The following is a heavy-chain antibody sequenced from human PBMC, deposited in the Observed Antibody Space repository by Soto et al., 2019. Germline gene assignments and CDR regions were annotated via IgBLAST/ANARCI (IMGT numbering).Heavy chain of an antibody. CDR2: IIPIFGTA. Sequence: ASVKVSCKASGGTFSSYAISWVRQAPGQGLEWMGGIIPIFGTANYAQKFQGRVTITADESTSTAYMELSSLRSEDTAVYYCAEGSYYYDSSGQLEGDAFDIWGQGTMVTVSS. CDR3: AEGSYYYDSSGQLEGDAFDI. CDR1: GGTFSSYA. V-gene: IGHV1-69*13. J-gene: IGHJ3*02. D-gene: IGHD3-22*01.